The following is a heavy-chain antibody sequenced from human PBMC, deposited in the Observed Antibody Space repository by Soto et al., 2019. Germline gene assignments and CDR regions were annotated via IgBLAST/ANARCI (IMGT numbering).Heavy chain of an antibody. Sequence: PWGSVRLSCASSGFTFISYVMHWIRQAPGKVLEWVAVIWYDGSNKYYADSVKGRFTISRDNSKNTLYLQMNSLRAEDTAVYYCASGPLNYYDSSGYAPFDYWGQGTLVTVSS. J-gene: IGHJ4*02. CDR1: GFTFISYV. V-gene: IGHV3-33*01. D-gene: IGHD3-22*01. CDR3: ASGPLNYYDSSGYAPFDY. CDR2: IWYDGSNK.